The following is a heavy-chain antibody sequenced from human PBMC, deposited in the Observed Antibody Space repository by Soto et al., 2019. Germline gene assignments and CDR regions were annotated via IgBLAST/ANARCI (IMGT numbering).Heavy chain of an antibody. CDR1: GFTFSSYS. J-gene: IGHJ4*02. Sequence: GGSLRLSCAACGFTFSSYSMNWVRQAPGKGLEWVSSISSSSSYIYYADSVKGRFTISRDNAKNSLYLQMNSLRAEDTAVYYCARGIAAAGTLIWGQGTLVTVSS. CDR3: ARGIAAAGTLI. V-gene: IGHV3-21*01. D-gene: IGHD6-13*01. CDR2: ISSSSSYI.